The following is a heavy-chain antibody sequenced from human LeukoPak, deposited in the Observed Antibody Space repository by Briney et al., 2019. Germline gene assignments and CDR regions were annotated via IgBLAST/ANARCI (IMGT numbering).Heavy chain of an antibody. D-gene: IGHD6-19*01. Sequence: PSETLSLTCTVSGGSISSYYWSWIRQPAGKGLEWIGRIYTSGSTNYNPSLKSRVTMSVDTSKNQFSLKLSSVTAADTAVYYCARHWQWLALDAFDIWGRGTMVTVSS. CDR3: ARHWQWLALDAFDI. V-gene: IGHV4-4*07. CDR2: IYTSGST. CDR1: GGSISSYY. J-gene: IGHJ3*02.